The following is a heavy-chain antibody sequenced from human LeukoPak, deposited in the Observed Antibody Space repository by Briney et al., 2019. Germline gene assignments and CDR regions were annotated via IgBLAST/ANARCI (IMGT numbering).Heavy chain of an antibody. Sequence: SVKVSCKASGGTFSSYAISWVRQAPGQGLEWMGGIIPIFGTANYAQKFQGRVTITADESTSTAYMELSSLRSEDTAVYYCAIEMYYYDSSGYYLNCVYWGQGTLVTVSS. V-gene: IGHV1-69*13. CDR2: IIPIFGTA. CDR1: GGTFSSYA. J-gene: IGHJ4*02. CDR3: AIEMYYYDSSGYYLNCVY. D-gene: IGHD3-22*01.